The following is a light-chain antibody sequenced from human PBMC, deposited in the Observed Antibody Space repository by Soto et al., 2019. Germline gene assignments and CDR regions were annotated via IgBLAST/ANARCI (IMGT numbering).Light chain of an antibody. CDR3: QQYKNWPL. V-gene: IGKV3-15*01. Sequence: EIVLTQSPATLSLSTGEIATLSFRASQSVRSYLALYQQKPGQAPRLLIYGASTRATGIPVRFSGSGFGTEFTLTISSLQSEDFAVYYCQQYKNWPLFGQGTRLEIK. CDR1: QSVRSY. CDR2: GAS. J-gene: IGKJ5*01.